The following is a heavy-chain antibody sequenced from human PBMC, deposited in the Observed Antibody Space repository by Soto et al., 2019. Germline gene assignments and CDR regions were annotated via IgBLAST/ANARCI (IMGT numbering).Heavy chain of an antibody. CDR2: VYYSGSN. Sequence: SETLSLTCTVSGGSFSNGNYYWGWMRESPGKGLEWIGSVYYSGSNYSKSSVKSRVTISVDTSKNQFSLNLNSVTASDTAVYFCVSQRTSVLTQAYFDYWGPGALVTVSS. J-gene: IGHJ4*02. CDR3: VSQRTSVLTQAYFDY. CDR1: GGSFSNGNYY. D-gene: IGHD2-8*01. V-gene: IGHV4-39*01.